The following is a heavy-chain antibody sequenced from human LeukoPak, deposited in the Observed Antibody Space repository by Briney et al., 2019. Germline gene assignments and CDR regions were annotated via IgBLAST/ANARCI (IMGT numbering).Heavy chain of an antibody. Sequence: GESLKISCKGSGYSFTSYWIGWVRQMPGKGLEWMGIIYPGDSDTRYSPSFQGQVTISADKSISTAYLQWSSLKASDTAMYYCARGTNSGYDSYYFDYWGQGTLVTVFS. D-gene: IGHD5-12*01. V-gene: IGHV5-51*01. CDR2: IYPGDSDT. CDR3: ARGTNSGYDSYYFDY. CDR1: GYSFTSYW. J-gene: IGHJ4*02.